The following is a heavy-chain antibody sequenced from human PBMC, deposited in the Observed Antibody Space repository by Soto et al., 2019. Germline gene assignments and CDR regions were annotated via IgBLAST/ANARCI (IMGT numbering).Heavy chain of an antibody. CDR2: INPSGGRT. V-gene: IGHV1-46*01. J-gene: IGHJ3*02. CDR1: GYTFTSYY. CDR3: APTYSGYGIRYDAVDI. Sequence: ASVKVSCKASGYTFTSYYMHWVRQAPGQGLEWMGIINPSGGRTSYAQTFLGRVTMTRDTSTSTVYMELSSLRSEDTAVYYCAPTYSGYGIRYDAVDIWGQGPMVTVSS. D-gene: IGHD5-12*01.